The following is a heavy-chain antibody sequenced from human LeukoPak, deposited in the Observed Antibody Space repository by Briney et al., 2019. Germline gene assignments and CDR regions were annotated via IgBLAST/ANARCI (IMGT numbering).Heavy chain of an antibody. CDR1: GFTFSSYA. CDR2: ISGSGGST. CDR3: AKYSVQLWDNFDY. D-gene: IGHD5-18*01. Sequence: GGSLRLSCAASGFTFSSYAMSWVRQAPGQGLEWVSAISGSGGSTYYADSVKGRFTISGDNSKNTLYLQMNSLRAEDTAVYYCAKYSVQLWDNFDYWGQGTLVTVSS. J-gene: IGHJ4*02. V-gene: IGHV3-23*01.